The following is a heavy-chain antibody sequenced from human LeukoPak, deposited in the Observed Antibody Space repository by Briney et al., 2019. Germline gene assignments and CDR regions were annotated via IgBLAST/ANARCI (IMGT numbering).Heavy chain of an antibody. CDR1: GGTFSSYA. J-gene: IGHJ3*02. D-gene: IGHD3-22*01. CDR2: IIPTFGTA. CDR3: ARPSDSSGYYWPTGSFDI. V-gene: IGHV1-69*06. Sequence: SVKVSCKASGGTFSSYAISWVRQAPGQGLEWMGRIIPTFGTANYAQKFQGRVTITADKSTSTAYMELSSLRSEDTAVYYCARPSDSSGYYWPTGSFDIWGQGTMVTVSS.